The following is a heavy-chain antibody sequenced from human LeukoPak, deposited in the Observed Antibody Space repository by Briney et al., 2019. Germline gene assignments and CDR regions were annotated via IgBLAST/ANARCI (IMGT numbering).Heavy chain of an antibody. V-gene: IGHV4-34*01. Sequence: SETLSLTCAVYGGSFSGYYWSWIRQPPGKGLEWIGEINHYGSTNYNPSLKSRGTISADTSKNQFSLKLSSVTAADTAVYYCARGRLVSSQPFDYWGQGTLVTVSS. J-gene: IGHJ4*02. CDR2: INHYGST. CDR1: GGSFSGYY. D-gene: IGHD6-6*01. CDR3: ARGRLVSSQPFDY.